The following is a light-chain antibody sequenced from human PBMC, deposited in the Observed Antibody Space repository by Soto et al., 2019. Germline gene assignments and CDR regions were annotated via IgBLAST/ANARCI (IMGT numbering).Light chain of an antibody. CDR3: QQYGSSPYT. Sequence: EIVLTPSPGTLSLSPGERATLSCRASQSVSSSYLAWYQQKPGQAPRLLIYGASSRPGGIPDRFSGSGSGTDFTLTIPRLEPEDFAVYYCQQYGSSPYTLGQGTMVAI. CDR1: QSVSSSY. CDR2: GAS. V-gene: IGKV3-20*01. J-gene: IGKJ2*01.